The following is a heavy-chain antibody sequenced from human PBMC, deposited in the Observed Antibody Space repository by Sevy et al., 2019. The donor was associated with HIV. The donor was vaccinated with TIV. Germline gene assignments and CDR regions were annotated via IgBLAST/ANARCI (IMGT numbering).Heavy chain of an antibody. D-gene: IGHD2-8*01. CDR1: GFTFSKYS. V-gene: IGHV3-23*01. J-gene: IGHJ4*02. CDR3: AREGCTKPHDY. Sequence: GGSLRLSCAASGFTFSKYSMNWVRQPPGKGLEWVSTLSFGCGEINYADSVKGRFTISRDNSKSSVYLQMTNLRPEDTAVYYCAREGCTKPHDYWGQGTLVTVSS. CDR2: LSFGCGEI.